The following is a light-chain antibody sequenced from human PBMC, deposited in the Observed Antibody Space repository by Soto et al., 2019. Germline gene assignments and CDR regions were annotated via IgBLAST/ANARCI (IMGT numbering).Light chain of an antibody. CDR1: PVVSRCY. CDR2: GAP. J-gene: IGKJ1*01. Sequence: IVLTHAPCSLCWSPGQRATVFCTASPVVSRCYLAWSQHKPGQAPTLLIYGAPCSSTVIPARSSGSGSGTDFSLTISRLEPEDFAVYYCQQYGSSPTWTFGQGTKVDIK. V-gene: IGKV3-20*01. CDR3: QQYGSSPTWT.